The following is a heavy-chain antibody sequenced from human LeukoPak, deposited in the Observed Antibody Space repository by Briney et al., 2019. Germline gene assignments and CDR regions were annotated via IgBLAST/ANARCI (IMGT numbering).Heavy chain of an antibody. CDR3: AEDPTRYFYESSGYYFSY. D-gene: IGHD3-22*01. CDR2: ISGSGGST. Sequence: GGSLRLSCAASGFTFSNYAMTWVRQAPGKGLEGVSAISGSGGSTYYADPVQGRFTIYRDNSKNTLYLQMNSLRAEDTAVYYCAEDPTRYFYESSGYYFSYWGQGTLVTVSS. J-gene: IGHJ4*02. CDR1: GFTFSNYA. V-gene: IGHV3-23*01.